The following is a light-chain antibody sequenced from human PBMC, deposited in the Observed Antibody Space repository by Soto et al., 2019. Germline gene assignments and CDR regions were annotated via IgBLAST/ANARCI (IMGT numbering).Light chain of an antibody. CDR1: QVINSY. J-gene: IGKJ1*01. CDR3: QQLNSYPRT. V-gene: IGKV1-9*01. CDR2: AAS. Sequence: DIQLTQSPSFLSASVGDRVTITCRASQVINSYLAWYQQQPGKAPRLLIYAASTLQSAVPSRFSGGGSGTEFTLTISSLQPEDFGTYYCQQLNSYPRTFGQGTKVEF.